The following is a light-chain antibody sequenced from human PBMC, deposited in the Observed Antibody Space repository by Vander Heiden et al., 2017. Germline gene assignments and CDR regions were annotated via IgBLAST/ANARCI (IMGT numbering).Light chain of an antibody. V-gene: IGLV3-25*03. Sequence: SSQLTPPPSVSVSPGQPARIPCTGDALPKEYIYWYKQRPGQAPALVIFKDSERPSGIPERFSGSHSGTIVTLTISGVQAEDEADYYCQSADSSGTHVVFGGGTRLTVL. CDR3: QSADSSGTHVV. CDR2: KDS. J-gene: IGLJ2*01. CDR1: ALPKEY.